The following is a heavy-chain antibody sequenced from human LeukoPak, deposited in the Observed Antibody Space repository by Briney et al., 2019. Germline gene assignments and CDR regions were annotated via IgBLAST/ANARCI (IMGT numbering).Heavy chain of an antibody. V-gene: IGHV3-48*03. Sequence: GGSLTLSCAASGFTFSSYGMHWVRQAPGKGLEWVSYISSSGSTIYYADSVKGRFTISRDNAKNSLYLQMNSLRAEDTAVYYCARDISSPSGSYPDYWGQGTLVTVSS. CDR1: GFTFSSYG. CDR3: ARDISSPSGSYPDY. J-gene: IGHJ4*02. CDR2: ISSSGSTI. D-gene: IGHD1-26*01.